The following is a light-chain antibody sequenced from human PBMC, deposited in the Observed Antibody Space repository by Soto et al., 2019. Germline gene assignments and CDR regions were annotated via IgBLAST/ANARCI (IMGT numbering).Light chain of an antibody. CDR1: QSVLYSSNNKNY. Sequence: DIVMTQSPDSLAVSLGERATINCKSSQSVLYSSNNKNYLGWYQQRQGQPPKLLIYWASTRESGVPDRFSGSGSGTDFTLTISSLQAEDVAVYYCQQYYSIPWTFGQGTKVEIK. CDR3: QQYYSIPWT. J-gene: IGKJ1*01. V-gene: IGKV4-1*01. CDR2: WAS.